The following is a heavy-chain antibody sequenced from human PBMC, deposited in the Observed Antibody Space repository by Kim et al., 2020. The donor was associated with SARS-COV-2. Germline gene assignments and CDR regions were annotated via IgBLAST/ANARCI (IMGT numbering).Heavy chain of an antibody. D-gene: IGHD3-22*01. CDR2: IYYSGST. V-gene: IGHV4-31*03. Sequence: SETLSLTCTVSGGSISSGGYYWSWIRQHPGKGLEWVGYIYYSGSTYYNPSLKSRVTISVDTSKNQFSLKLSSVTAADTAVYYCARTRITMIVVVTHFDYWGQGTLVTVSS. CDR3: ARTRITMIVVVTHFDY. J-gene: IGHJ4*02. CDR1: GGSISSGGYY.